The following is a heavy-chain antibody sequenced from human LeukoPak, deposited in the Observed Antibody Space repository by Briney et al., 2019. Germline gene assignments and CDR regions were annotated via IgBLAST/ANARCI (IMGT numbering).Heavy chain of an antibody. V-gene: IGHV4-59*01. J-gene: IGHJ3*02. Sequence: SETLSLTCTVSGGPFISNYWSWFRQPPGKGLEGMGYFYYSGSTNYNPSLKSRVTISVDTSKNQFSLKLSSVTAADTAVYYCARDFQGSTSVGRLDAFDIWGQGTMVTVSS. CDR3: ARDFQGSTSVGRLDAFDI. CDR2: FYYSGST. CDR1: GGPFISNY. D-gene: IGHD2-2*01.